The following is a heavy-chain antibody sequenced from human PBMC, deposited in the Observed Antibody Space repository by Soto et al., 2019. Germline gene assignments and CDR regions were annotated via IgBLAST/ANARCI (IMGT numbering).Heavy chain of an antibody. D-gene: IGHD6-13*01. J-gene: IGHJ6*02. CDR1: GGSISSSSYY. CDR3: ARRGNSWSGYYYYYGMDV. V-gene: IGHV4-39*01. Sequence: SETLSLTCTVSGGSISSSSYYWGWIRQPPGKGLEWIGSIYYSGSTYYNPSLKSRVTISVDTSKNQFSLKLSSVTAADTAVYYCARRGNSWSGYYYYYGMDVWGQGTTVTVSS. CDR2: IYYSGST.